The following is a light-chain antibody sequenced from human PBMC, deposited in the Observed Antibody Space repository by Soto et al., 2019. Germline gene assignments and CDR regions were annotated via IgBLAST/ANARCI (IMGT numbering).Light chain of an antibody. CDR2: VAS. CDR3: QQYGSSPIT. Sequence: EIVLAQSPGTLSLSPGERATLSCRASQSVSSSSLAWYQQKPGQAPRLLIYVASNRAIGIPDRFSGSGSGTDFTLTISRLEPEDFAVYYCQQYGSSPITFGQGTRLEIK. CDR1: QSVSSSS. V-gene: IGKV3-20*01. J-gene: IGKJ5*01.